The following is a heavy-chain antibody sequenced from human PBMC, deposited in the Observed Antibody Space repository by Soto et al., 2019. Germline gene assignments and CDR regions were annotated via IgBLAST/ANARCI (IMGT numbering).Heavy chain of an antibody. CDR2: ISYDGSNK. Sequence: GGSLRLSCAASGFTFSSYVMHWVRQAPGKGLQWVAVISYDGSNKYYADSVKGRFTISRDNSKNTLYLQMNSLRAEDTAMYYCARGPSWSDVFDIWGQGTLVTVSS. CDR3: ARGPSWSDVFDI. CDR1: GFTFSSYV. J-gene: IGHJ3*02. V-gene: IGHV3-30-3*01. D-gene: IGHD3-3*01.